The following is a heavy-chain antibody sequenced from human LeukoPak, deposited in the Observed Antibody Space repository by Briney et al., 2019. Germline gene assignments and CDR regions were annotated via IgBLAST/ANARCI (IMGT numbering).Heavy chain of an antibody. V-gene: IGHV3-7*01. CDR1: GFTFSSYW. Sequence: GGSLRLSCAATGFTFSSYWMSWVRQAPGKRLEWVANMNQDGSGKYYVDSVKGRFTISRDNAKNSLYLQMDSLRAEDTAVYYCARNAFDYWGQGILVIVSS. J-gene: IGHJ4*02. CDR3: ARNAFDY. CDR2: MNQDGSGK.